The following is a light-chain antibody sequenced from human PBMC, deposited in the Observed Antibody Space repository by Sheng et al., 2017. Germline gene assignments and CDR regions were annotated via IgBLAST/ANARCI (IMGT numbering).Light chain of an antibody. J-gene: IGKJ5*01. CDR1: QSISSY. CDR2: AAS. Sequence: DIQMTQSPSSLSASVGDRVTITCRPSQSISSYLNWYQQKPGRAPKLLIYAASVLHSGVPSRFSGRGSGTDFTLTISSVQPEDSATYYCQQTYSSPPITFGQGTRLEI. CDR3: QQTYSSPPIT. V-gene: IGKV1-39*01.